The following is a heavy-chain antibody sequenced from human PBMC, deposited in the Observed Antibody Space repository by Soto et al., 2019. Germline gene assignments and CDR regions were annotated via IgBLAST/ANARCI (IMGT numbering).Heavy chain of an antibody. J-gene: IGHJ4*02. V-gene: IGHV3-53*05. D-gene: IGHD6-19*01. CDR3: ARSGRSGWYLFVY. Sequence: GGSLRLSCAASGITATNGHMSWVRQAPGKGLEWVSVIYSDDNTYYADSVKGRFAISRDTSKTTVYLQMNSLRAEDTAVYYCARSGRSGWYLFVYWGQGTLVTVSS. CDR2: IYSDDNT. CDR1: GITATNGH.